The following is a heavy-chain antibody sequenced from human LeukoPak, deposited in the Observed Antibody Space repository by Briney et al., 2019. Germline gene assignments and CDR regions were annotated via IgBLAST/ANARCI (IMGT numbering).Heavy chain of an antibody. CDR3: AREKGYSSSWYGDYFDY. CDR1: GGSFSGYY. J-gene: IGHJ4*02. D-gene: IGHD6-13*01. Sequence: SETLSLACAVYGGSFSGYYWSWIRQPPGKGLEWMGEINHSGSTNYNPSLKSRVTISVDTSKNQFSLKLSSVTAADTAVYYCAREKGYSSSWYGDYFDYWGQGTLVTVSS. V-gene: IGHV4-34*01. CDR2: INHSGST.